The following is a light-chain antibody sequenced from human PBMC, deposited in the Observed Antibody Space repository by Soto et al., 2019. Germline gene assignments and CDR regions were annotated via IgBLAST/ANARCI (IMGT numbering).Light chain of an antibody. Sequence: EIVLTQSPATLSLSPGERATLSCRASQSVRSYLAWYQQKIGQAPRLLIYDASNRATGIPARFSGSGSGTDFTLTISSLEPEDFAVYYCQQRSNWPLPFGGGTKVEI. V-gene: IGKV3-11*01. J-gene: IGKJ4*01. CDR1: QSVRSY. CDR3: QQRSNWPLP. CDR2: DAS.